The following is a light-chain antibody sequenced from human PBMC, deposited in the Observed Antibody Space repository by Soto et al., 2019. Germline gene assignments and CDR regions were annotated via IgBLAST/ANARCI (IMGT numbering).Light chain of an antibody. CDR1: SRDVGGYNY. J-gene: IGLJ1*01. CDR3: SSYTTISNYV. Sequence: QSALTQPASVSGSPGQSITISCTGTSRDVGGYNYVSWYQQHPGKAPKLMIYDVRNRPSGVSNRFSGSKSVNTASLTISGLKAEDEADYYCSSYTTISNYVFGTGTKLTV. CDR2: DVR. V-gene: IGLV2-14*01.